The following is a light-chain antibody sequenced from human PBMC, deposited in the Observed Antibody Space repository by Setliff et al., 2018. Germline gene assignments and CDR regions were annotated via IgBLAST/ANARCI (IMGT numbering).Light chain of an antibody. CDR2: GDT. V-gene: IGLV1-40*01. CDR1: RTNFGRGYD. CDR3: QSYDSSLSRHA. J-gene: IGLJ1*01. Sequence: QSALTQPPSVSGAPGQRVTISCTGSRTNFGRGYDVHWYQQLPGTAPKLLIFGDTSRPSGVPDRFSGSKSGTSASLAITGLQAEDEAYYYCQSYDSSLSRHAFGTGTKVTV.